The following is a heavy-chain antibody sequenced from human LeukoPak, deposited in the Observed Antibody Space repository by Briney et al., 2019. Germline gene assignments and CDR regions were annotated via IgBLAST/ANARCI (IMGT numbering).Heavy chain of an antibody. CDR3: AKDRGVWFGEYHNPHYYFDY. V-gene: IGHV3-23*01. Sequence: GGSLRLSCAASGFTFSSYAMSWVRQAPGKGLEWVSAISGSCGSTYYADSVKGRFTISRDNSKNTLYLQMNSLRAEDTAVYYCAKDRGVWFGEYHNPHYYFDYWGQGTLVTVSS. CDR1: GFTFSSYA. CDR2: ISGSCGST. D-gene: IGHD3-10*01. J-gene: IGHJ4*02.